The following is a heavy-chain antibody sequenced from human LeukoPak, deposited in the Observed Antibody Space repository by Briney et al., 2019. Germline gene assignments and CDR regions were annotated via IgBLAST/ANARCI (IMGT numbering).Heavy chain of an antibody. CDR3: AKGAMIVVVITLDAFDI. Sequence: PGGSLRLSCAASGFTFSSYAMSWVRQAPGKVLEWVSAISGSGGSTYYADSVKGRFTISRDNSKNTLYLQMNSLRAEDTAVYYCAKGAMIVVVITLDAFDIWGQGTMVTVSS. CDR1: GFTFSSYA. CDR2: ISGSGGST. D-gene: IGHD3-22*01. J-gene: IGHJ3*02. V-gene: IGHV3-23*01.